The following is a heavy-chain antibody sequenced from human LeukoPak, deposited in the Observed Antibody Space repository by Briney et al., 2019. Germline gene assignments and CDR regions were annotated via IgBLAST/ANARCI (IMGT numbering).Heavy chain of an antibody. V-gene: IGHV3-15*01. CDR2: IKSKTDGGTT. Sequence: WIRQPPGKGLEWVGRIKSKTDGGTTDYAAPVKGRFTISRDDSKNTLYLQMNSLKTEDTAVYYCTTDLVAGTFYFDYWGQGTLVTVSS. CDR3: TTDLVAGTFYFDY. D-gene: IGHD6-19*01. J-gene: IGHJ4*02.